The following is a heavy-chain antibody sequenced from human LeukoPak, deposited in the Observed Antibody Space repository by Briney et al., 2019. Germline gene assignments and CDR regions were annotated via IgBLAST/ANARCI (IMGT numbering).Heavy chain of an antibody. J-gene: IGHJ4*02. V-gene: IGHV3-72*01. CDR3: ARGPSRDGNNYYYFPFDY. Sequence: GGSLRLSCAASGFRFSDHYMDWVRQAPGKGLEWVGRTREKANSYTAEYTPSVKGRFTISRDDSKNLLYLQMNSLKTEDTAVYYCARGPSRDGNNYYYFPFDYWGQGTLVTVSS. D-gene: IGHD3-10*01. CDR1: GFRFSDHY. CDR2: TREKANSYTA.